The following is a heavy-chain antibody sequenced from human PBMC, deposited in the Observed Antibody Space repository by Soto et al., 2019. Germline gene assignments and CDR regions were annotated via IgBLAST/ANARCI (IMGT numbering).Heavy chain of an antibody. D-gene: IGHD6-13*01. V-gene: IGHV3-23*01. Sequence: EVQLLESGGSLVQPGGSLRLSCAASGFTFRSNAMGLARQAPRKGREWVSAISGSGGSTYYAYSERGRFTIYRDNPKNTLYLQMNSLRAEDTAVYYCATELYSSSRDSEYFQNWGQGSLVTVSS. CDR2: ISGSGGST. CDR3: ATELYSSSRDSEYFQN. J-gene: IGHJ1*01. CDR1: GFTFRSNA.